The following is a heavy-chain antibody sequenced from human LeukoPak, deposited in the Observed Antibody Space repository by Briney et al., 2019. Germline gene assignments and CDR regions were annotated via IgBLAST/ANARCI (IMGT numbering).Heavy chain of an antibody. J-gene: IGHJ4*02. D-gene: IGHD6-13*01. V-gene: IGHV3-23*01. CDR2: ISGSGGST. CDR1: GFTFSSYA. Sequence: GGSLRLSYAASGFTFSSYAMSWVRQAPGKGLEWVSSISGSGGSTYYADSVKGRFTISRDNSKNTLYLQMNSLRAEDTAVYYCAKQVVIAAAGKLFDYWGQGTLVTVSS. CDR3: AKQVVIAAAGKLFDY.